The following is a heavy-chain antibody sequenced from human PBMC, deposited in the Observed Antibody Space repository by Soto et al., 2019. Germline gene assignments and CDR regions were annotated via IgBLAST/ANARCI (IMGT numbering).Heavy chain of an antibody. CDR2: VNNGGSRT. V-gene: IGHV3-23*03. D-gene: IGHD2-15*01. J-gene: IGHJ6*03. CDR1: GFTFSNYG. CDR3: ARYCAGGSLCYMGV. Sequence: PGGSLRLSCAASGFTFSNYGMSWVRQAPGKGLEWVSSVNNGGSRTYQADSVKGRFTISRDNSRNTLYLQMNALRAEDTAVYYCARYCAGGSLCYMGVWGKGTTVTVSS.